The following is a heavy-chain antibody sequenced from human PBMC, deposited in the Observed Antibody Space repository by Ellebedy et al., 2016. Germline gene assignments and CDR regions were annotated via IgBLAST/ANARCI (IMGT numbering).Heavy chain of an antibody. CDR2: ISYDGSNK. D-gene: IGHD6-13*01. CDR1: GFTFSSYA. J-gene: IGHJ4*02. Sequence: GGSLRLSCAASGFTFSSYAMHWVRQAPGKGLEWVAVISYDGSNKYYADSVKGRFTISRDNSKNTLYLQMNSLRAEDTAVYYCARGGIAAAGTGYYFDYWGQGTLVTVSS. V-gene: IGHV3-30-3*01. CDR3: ARGGIAAAGTGYYFDY.